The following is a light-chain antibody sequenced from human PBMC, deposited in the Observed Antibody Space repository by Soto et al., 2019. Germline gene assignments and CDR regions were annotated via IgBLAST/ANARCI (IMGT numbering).Light chain of an antibody. CDR1: QSVTSNY. Sequence: EIVMTQSPGTLSLSLGERATLSCRASQSVTSNYLAWYQQKPGQAPRLLIYGSSSRATGIPDRFSGSGSGTDFTLTISRLEPEDFAVYYCQQYASSPTFGEGTRLEIK. V-gene: IGKV3-20*01. J-gene: IGKJ5*01. CDR2: GSS. CDR3: QQYASSPT.